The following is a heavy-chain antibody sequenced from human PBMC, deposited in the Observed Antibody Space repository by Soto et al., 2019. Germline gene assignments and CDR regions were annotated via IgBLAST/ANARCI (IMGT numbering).Heavy chain of an antibody. CDR3: TTYIVAAATVYGH. CDR2: IKSRDDGGAT. CDR1: GFTFSNEW. D-gene: IGHD6-13*01. V-gene: IGHV3-15*01. Sequence: PGGSLRLSCAASGFTFSNEWLSWVRQAPGKGLEWVGRIKSRDDGGATNYATTVKGRFIISRDDSKNTLYLQLNNLKPEDTAVYYCTTYIVAAATVYGHWGQGTLVTVSS. J-gene: IGHJ4*02.